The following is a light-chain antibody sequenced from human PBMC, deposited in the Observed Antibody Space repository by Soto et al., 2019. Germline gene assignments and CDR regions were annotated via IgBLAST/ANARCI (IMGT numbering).Light chain of an antibody. CDR2: GAS. CDR3: QQYGNPPPYS. J-gene: IGKJ2*03. CDR1: QSVSRSL. V-gene: IGKV3-20*01. Sequence: EIVFTQSPGTLSLSPGERATLSCRASQSVSRSLLAWYQQKPGQAPRLLIYGASTRATGIADRFSGSGSGTDFTLTISRLEPEDFAVYYCQQYGNPPPYSFGQGTK.